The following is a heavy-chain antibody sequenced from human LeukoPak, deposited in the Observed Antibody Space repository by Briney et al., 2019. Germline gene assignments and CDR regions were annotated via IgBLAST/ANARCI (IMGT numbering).Heavy chain of an antibody. V-gene: IGHV1-18*01. CDR2: CSSYNGNT. CDR1: GYTFTSYG. D-gene: IGHD6-19*01. J-gene: IGHJ4*02. Sequence: PGGSLRLCCAVSGYTFTSYGIRWVRWDSGQGLEWMGWCSSYNGNTNYAQKLQGRVTMTTDTSTSTAYMELRSLRSDDTAVYYCARELPGIAVAGTPMSCDYWGQGTLVTVSS. CDR3: ARELPGIAVAGTPMSCDY.